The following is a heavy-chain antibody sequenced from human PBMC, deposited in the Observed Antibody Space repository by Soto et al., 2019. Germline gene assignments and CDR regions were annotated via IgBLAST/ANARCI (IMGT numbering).Heavy chain of an antibody. J-gene: IGHJ4*02. D-gene: IGHD7-27*01. V-gene: IGHV1-3*01. CDR3: ARDTGDGTFDF. CDR2: INAGYGNT. Sequence: ASVKVSCKASGYTFSSYAMHWVRQAPGQRLEWMGWINAGYGNTKSSQKFQDRVTISRDTSASTAYMELTSLRSEDTAVYYCARDTGDGTFDFWGQGILDIFCS. CDR1: GYTFSSYA.